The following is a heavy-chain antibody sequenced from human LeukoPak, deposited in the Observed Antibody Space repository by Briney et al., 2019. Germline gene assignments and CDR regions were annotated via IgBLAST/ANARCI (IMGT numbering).Heavy chain of an antibody. CDR2: IRSKAYGGTT. Sequence: PGGSLRLSCAASGFTFSSYAMHWVRQAPGKGLEWVGFIRSKAYGGTTEYAASVKGRFTISRDDSKSIAYLQMNSLKTEDTAVYYCTRSVPPDPWGQGTLVTVSS. J-gene: IGHJ5*02. V-gene: IGHV3-49*04. D-gene: IGHD1-14*01. CDR3: TRSVPPDP. CDR1: GFTFSSYA.